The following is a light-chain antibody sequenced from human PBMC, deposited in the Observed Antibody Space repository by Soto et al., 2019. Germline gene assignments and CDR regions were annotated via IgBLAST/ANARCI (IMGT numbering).Light chain of an antibody. J-gene: IGLJ1*01. CDR3: SSYTTSNTRQIV. CDR2: DVS. Sequence: QSVLTQPASVSGSPGQSITISCTGNSSEVGGYNYVSWYQHHPGKSHKLMIFDVSNRPSGVSNSFSGSKSGNTASLTISVLQPEDEADYYCSSYTTSNTRQIVFGTGTKVTVL. V-gene: IGLV2-14*03. CDR1: SSEVGGYNY.